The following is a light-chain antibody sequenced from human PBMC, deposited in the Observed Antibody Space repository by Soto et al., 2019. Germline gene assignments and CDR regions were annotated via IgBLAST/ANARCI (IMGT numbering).Light chain of an antibody. CDR1: TGTVTSGYY. CDR3: LLYYGGAQGVV. Sequence: QTVVTQEPSVTVSPGGTVTLTCAPSTGTVTSGYYPSWFQQKPGQAPTTLIYSTDNKYSWTPARFSGSLLGGKAALTLSGVQHEDEADYYCLLYYGGAQGVVFGGGTKLTVL. J-gene: IGLJ2*01. CDR2: STD. V-gene: IGLV7-43*01.